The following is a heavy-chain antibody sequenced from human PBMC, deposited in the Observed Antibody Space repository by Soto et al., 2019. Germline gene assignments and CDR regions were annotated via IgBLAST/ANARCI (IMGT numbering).Heavy chain of an antibody. CDR3: AKDHLTDVFRGAGF. V-gene: IGHV3-23*01. CDR1: GFTFSDFG. D-gene: IGHD3-3*01. CDR2: IRGRGTGA. J-gene: IGHJ4*02. Sequence: GGSLRLSCAASGFTFSDFGMSWVRQAPGKGLEWVSSIRGRGTGAVYADSVKGRFSISRDNSKNTLYLQMNSLRAEDTAIYFCAKDHLTDVFRGAGFWGQGTPVTVSS.